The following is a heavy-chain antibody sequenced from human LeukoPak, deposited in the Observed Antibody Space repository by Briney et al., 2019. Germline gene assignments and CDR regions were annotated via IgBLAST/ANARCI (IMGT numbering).Heavy chain of an antibody. D-gene: IGHD5-18*01. Sequence: GGSLRLSCAASGFTFSSYSMNWVRQAPGKGLEWVANIKQDGSEKYYVDSVKGRFTISRDNAKNSLYLQMNSLRAEDTAVYYCAREREEGYSYGKDYWGQGTLVTVSS. CDR3: AREREEGYSYGKDY. J-gene: IGHJ4*02. CDR1: GFTFSSYS. V-gene: IGHV3-7*01. CDR2: IKQDGSEK.